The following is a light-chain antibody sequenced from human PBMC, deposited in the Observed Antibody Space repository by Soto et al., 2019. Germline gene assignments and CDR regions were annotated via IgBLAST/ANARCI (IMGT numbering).Light chain of an antibody. CDR2: GAS. J-gene: IGKJ1*01. CDR3: QQYGSSRWT. V-gene: IGKV3-20*01. Sequence: EIVLTQSPGTLSLSPGERATLSCRASQSVSSSYLAWYQQKPGKAPRLLIYGASSRATGIPDRFSGSGYGTDFTFTISRLEPEDFAVYYCQQYGSSRWTFGQGTKVDIK. CDR1: QSVSSSY.